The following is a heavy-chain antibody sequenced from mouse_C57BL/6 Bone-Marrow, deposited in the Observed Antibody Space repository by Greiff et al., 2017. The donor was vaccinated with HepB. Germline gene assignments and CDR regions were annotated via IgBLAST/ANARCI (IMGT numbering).Heavy chain of an antibody. Sequence: QVQLQQPGAELVKPGASVKLSCKASGYTFTSYWMHWVKQRPGQGLEWIGMIHPNSGSTNYNEKFKSKATLTVDKSSSTAYMQLSSLTSEDSAVDYYARDSGSSLYWYFDVWGTGTTVTVSS. D-gene: IGHD1-1*01. J-gene: IGHJ1*03. CDR1: GYTFTSYW. CDR3: ARDSGSSLYWYFDV. CDR2: IHPNSGST. V-gene: IGHV1-64*01.